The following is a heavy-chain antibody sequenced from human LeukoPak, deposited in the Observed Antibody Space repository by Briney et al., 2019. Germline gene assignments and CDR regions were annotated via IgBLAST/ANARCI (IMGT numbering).Heavy chain of an antibody. D-gene: IGHD4-17*01. V-gene: IGHV1-2*02. Sequence: ASVKVSCKASGYTFTGYYMHWVRQAPGQGLEWMGWINPNSGGTNYAQKFQGRVTMTRDTSISTAYMELSRLRSDDTAVYYCARGGGGYGDYVRVYYYYGMGVWGQGTTVTVSS. CDR3: ARGGGGYGDYVRVYYYYGMGV. CDR1: GYTFTGYY. J-gene: IGHJ6*02. CDR2: INPNSGGT.